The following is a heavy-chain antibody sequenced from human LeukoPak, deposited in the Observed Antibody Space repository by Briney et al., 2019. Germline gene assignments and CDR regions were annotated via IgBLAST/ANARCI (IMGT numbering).Heavy chain of an antibody. CDR1: GYSISSGYY. D-gene: IGHD6-25*01. V-gene: IGHV4-38-2*02. CDR2: GHHSGST. Sequence: SSETLSLTCTVSGYSISSGYYWVWIRPPPGKGLEWIGSGHHSGSTYYNASLKSRVTISLDTSKNQFSLKLSSVTVADTAVYYCASSSPAADYWGQGTLVTVSS. CDR3: ASSSPAADY. J-gene: IGHJ4*02.